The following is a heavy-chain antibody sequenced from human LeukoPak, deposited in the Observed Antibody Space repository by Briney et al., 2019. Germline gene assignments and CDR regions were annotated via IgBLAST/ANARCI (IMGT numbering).Heavy chain of an antibody. Sequence: GASVKVSCKASGYTFTSYGISWVRQAPGQGLEWMGWISAYNGNTNYAQKLQGRVTMTTDTSTSTAYMELRSLRSDDTAVYYCVRDYYDSSGYYPPDYWGQGTLVTVSS. CDR3: VRDYYDSSGYYPPDY. CDR2: ISAYNGNT. J-gene: IGHJ4*02. V-gene: IGHV1-18*01. CDR1: GYTFTSYG. D-gene: IGHD3-22*01.